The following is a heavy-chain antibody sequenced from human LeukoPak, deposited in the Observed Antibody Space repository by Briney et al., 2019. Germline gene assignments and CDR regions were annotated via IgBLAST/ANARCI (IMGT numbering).Heavy chain of an antibody. CDR1: DASFSGYF. V-gene: IGHV4-34*01. CDR3: ARGPGDSSGYYYFDY. J-gene: IGHJ4*02. CDR2: INHSGST. D-gene: IGHD3-22*01. Sequence: SETLSLTCAVSDASFSGYFWTWIRQSPGKGLEWIGEINHSGSTNYNPSLKSRVTISVDTSKNQFSLKLSSVTAADTAVYYCARGPGDSSGYYYFDYWGQGTLVTVSS.